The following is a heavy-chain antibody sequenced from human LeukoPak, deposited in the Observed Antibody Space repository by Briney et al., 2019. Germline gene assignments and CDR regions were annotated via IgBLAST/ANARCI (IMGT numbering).Heavy chain of an antibody. CDR2: FYPEDGET. CDR1: GYTLTELS. D-gene: IGHD4-17*01. Sequence: ASVTVSCKVSGYTLTELSMHWVRQAPGKGLEWMGGFYPEDGETIYAQKFQGRVTMTEDTSTDTAYMELSSLRSEDTAVYYCATDTSTVTHETTNDYWGQGTLVTVSS. CDR3: ATDTSTVTHETTNDY. J-gene: IGHJ4*02. V-gene: IGHV1-24*01.